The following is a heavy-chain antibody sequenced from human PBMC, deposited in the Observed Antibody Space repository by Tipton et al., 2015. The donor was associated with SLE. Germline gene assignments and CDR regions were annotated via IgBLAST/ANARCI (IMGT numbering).Heavy chain of an antibody. V-gene: IGHV3-30*02. Sequence: SLRLSCAASGFTFSSYGMHWVRQAPGKGLEWVAFIRYDGSNKYYADSVKGRITISRDNSKNTLYLQMNSLRAEDTAVYYCAVGGYDSIGGFDIWGQGTMVTVSS. CDR1: GFTFSSYG. CDR2: IRYDGSNK. CDR3: AVGGYDSIGGFDI. D-gene: IGHD5-12*01. J-gene: IGHJ3*02.